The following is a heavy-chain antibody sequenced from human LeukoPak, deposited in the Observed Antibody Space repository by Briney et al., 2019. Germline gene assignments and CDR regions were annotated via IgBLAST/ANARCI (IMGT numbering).Heavy chain of an antibody. J-gene: IGHJ6*02. CDR2: INPSGGST. V-gene: IGHV1-46*01. CDR3: ARDQRAITMVRGVKIGYGMDV. CDR1: GYTFTSYY. D-gene: IGHD3-10*01. Sequence: ASVKVSCKASGYTFTSYYMHWVRPAPGHGLEWMGIINPSGGSTSYAQKFPGRVTMTRDTSTSTVYMELSSLRSEDTAMYYCARDQRAITMVRGVKIGYGMDVWGQGTTVTVSS.